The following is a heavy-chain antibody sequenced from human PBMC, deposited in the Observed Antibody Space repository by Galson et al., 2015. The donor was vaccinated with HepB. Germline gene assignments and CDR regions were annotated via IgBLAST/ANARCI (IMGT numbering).Heavy chain of an antibody. V-gene: IGHV1-46*01. Sequence: SVKVSCKASGYTFTRCYMNWVRQAPGQGLEWMGIITPGGGIRRYAQKFQGRVTMTRDTSTNTVYMELSSLRSEDTAVYYCARDGTRRVTSFGLDLTGHSGMDVWGQGTTVTVSS. CDR3: ARDGTRRVTSFGLDLTGHSGMDV. CDR2: ITPGGGIR. CDR1: GYTFTRCY. J-gene: IGHJ6*02. D-gene: IGHD3-3*01.